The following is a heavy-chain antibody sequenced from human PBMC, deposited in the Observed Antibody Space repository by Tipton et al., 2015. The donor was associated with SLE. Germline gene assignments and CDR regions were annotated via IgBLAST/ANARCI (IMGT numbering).Heavy chain of an antibody. CDR1: GFTFSSYW. CDR3: ARARITMVRARSAFDI. CDR2: IKQDGSEK. V-gene: IGHV3-7*01. D-gene: IGHD3-10*01. Sequence: SLRLSCVASGFTFSSYWMSWVRQAPGKGLEWVANIKQDGSEKYYVDSVKGRFTLSRDHAKNSLYLQMNSLRAEDTAVYYCARARITMVRARSAFDIWGQGTMVTVSS. J-gene: IGHJ3*02.